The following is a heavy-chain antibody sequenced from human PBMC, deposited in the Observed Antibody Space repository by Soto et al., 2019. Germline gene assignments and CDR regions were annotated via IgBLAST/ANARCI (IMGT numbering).Heavy chain of an antibody. Sequence: SETLSLTCTVSGGSISSGDYYWSWIRQPPGKGLEWIGYIYYSGSTYYNPSLKSRVTISADTSKNQFSLKLSSVTAADTAVYYCARESSYYDSSGYYYVSWFDPWGQGTLVTVSS. D-gene: IGHD3-22*01. J-gene: IGHJ5*02. CDR3: ARESSYYDSSGYYYVSWFDP. CDR1: GGSISSGDYY. V-gene: IGHV4-30-4*01. CDR2: IYYSGST.